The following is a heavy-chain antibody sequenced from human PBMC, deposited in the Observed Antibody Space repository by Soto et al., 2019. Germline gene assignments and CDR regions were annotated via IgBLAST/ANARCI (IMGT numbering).Heavy chain of an antibody. V-gene: IGHV4-34*01. CDR3: AIERAARPDY. CDR2: INHSGST. D-gene: IGHD6-6*01. Sequence: SETLSLTCAVYGGSFSGYYWSWIRQPPGKGLEWIGEINHSGSTNYNPSLKSRVTISVDTSKNQFSLKLSSVTAADTAVYYCAIERAARPDYWGQGTLVTVSS. J-gene: IGHJ4*02. CDR1: GGSFSGYY.